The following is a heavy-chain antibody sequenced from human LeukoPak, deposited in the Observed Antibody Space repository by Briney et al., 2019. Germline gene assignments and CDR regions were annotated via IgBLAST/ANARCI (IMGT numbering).Heavy chain of an antibody. CDR2: ISPSGGST. CDR1: GYTFTSNY. V-gene: IGHV1-46*01. Sequence: GASVKVSCKAFGYTFTSNYMHWGRQAPGKGPEWMGVISPSGGSTTYAQKFQGRVTLTRDMSTSTDYLDLSSLRSEDTAVYCCARAGKLMITMVRGALASKKGFDIWGQGTMVTVSS. J-gene: IGHJ3*02. CDR3: ARAGKLMITMVRGALASKKGFDI. D-gene: IGHD3-10*01.